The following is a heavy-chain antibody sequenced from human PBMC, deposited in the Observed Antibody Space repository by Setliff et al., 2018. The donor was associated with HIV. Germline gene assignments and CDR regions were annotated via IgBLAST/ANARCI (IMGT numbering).Heavy chain of an antibody. CDR1: GYSFINYG. D-gene: IGHD1-26*01. V-gene: IGHV1-18*01. J-gene: IGHJ5*02. CDR2: ISAYNGNT. Sequence: GSVQVSCKASGYSFINYGISWVRQAPGQGLEWMGWISAYNGNTDYAPRLLGRVTMTTDTSTSTAYMELRSLSSGDTAVYYCARARLQGIVTAVGPRDNCLDPWGQGTRVTVSS. CDR3: ARARLQGIVTAVGPRDNCLDP.